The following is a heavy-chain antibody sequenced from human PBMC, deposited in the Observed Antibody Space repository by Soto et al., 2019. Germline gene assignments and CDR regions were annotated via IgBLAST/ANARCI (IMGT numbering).Heavy chain of an antibody. D-gene: IGHD6-19*01. J-gene: IGHJ5*02. CDR2: ISGSGGSK. CDR3: AKDRKQWLPPIAPA. Sequence: GFLRLSCAVSGLTFSSYAMSWVRQAPGKGLEWVSAISGSGGSKYYAGSVKGRFTISRDNSKNTLYLQMNSLRAEDTAVYYSAKDRKQWLPPIAPAWGQGTLVTVSS. V-gene: IGHV3-23*01. CDR1: GLTFSSYA.